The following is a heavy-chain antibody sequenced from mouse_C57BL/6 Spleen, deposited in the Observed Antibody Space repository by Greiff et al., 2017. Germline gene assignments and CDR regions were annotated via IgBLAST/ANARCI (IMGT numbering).Heavy chain of an antibody. CDR1: GYTFTSYW. J-gene: IGHJ2*01. CDR3: ARGYGSSYGHYFDY. D-gene: IGHD1-1*01. Sequence: VQLQQPGAELVRPGSSVKLSCKASGYTFTSYWMHWVKQRPIQGLEWIGNIDPSDSETHYNQKFKDKATLTVDKSSSTAYMQLSSLTSEDSAVYDCARGYGSSYGHYFDYWGQGTTLTVAS. V-gene: IGHV1-52*01. CDR2: IDPSDSET.